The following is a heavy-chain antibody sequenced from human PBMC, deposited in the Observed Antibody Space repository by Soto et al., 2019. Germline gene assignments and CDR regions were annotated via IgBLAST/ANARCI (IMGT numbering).Heavy chain of an antibody. J-gene: IGHJ5*02. CDR3: ARGTFGFVVEISWFAP. D-gene: IGHD3-3*01. CDR1: GYTFTSYG. Sequence: ASVKVSCKASGYTFTSYGISWVRQAPGQGLEWMGWIGAYNGNTNYAQKLQGRVTMTTDTSTSTAYMERMSLRSDDTAVYYCARGTFGFVVEISWFAPWGQGTLVTVSS. V-gene: IGHV1-18*01. CDR2: IGAYNGNT.